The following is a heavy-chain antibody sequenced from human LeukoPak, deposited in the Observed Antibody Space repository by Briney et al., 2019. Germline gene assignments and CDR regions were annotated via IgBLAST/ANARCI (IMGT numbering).Heavy chain of an antibody. D-gene: IGHD3-22*01. CDR3: ARLTMKNYYFDY. J-gene: IGHJ4*02. CDR2: IYYSGST. V-gene: IGHV4-59*01. CDR1: GASISSYH. Sequence: PSETLSLTCSVSGASISSYHWSWIRQPPGKGLEWIAYIYYSGSTNYNPSLKSRVTISVDTSKNQFSLKLSSVTAADTAVYYCARLTMKNYYFDYWGQGTLVTVSS.